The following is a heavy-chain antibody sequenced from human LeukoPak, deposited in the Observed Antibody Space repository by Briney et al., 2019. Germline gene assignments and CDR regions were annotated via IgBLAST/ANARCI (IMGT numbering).Heavy chain of an antibody. D-gene: IGHD3-22*01. CDR2: IIPIFGTA. V-gene: IGHV1-69*05. J-gene: IGHJ4*02. Sequence: SVKVSCKASGGTFSSYAISWVRQAHGQGLEWMGGIIPIFGTANYAQKFQGRVTITTDESTSTAYMELSSLRSEDTAVYYCAREYYDSSGYFGYWGQGTLVTVSS. CDR3: AREYYDSSGYFGY. CDR1: GGTFSSYA.